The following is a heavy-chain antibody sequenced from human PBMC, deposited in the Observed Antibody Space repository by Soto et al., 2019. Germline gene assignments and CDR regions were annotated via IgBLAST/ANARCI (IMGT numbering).Heavy chain of an antibody. Sequence: QVQQQQWGARLLKPSETLSLTCAEYGRSMSGYNWSWLRRSPVRGLEWIGEIGPTGDTNYGPSFMSRVTVSVVTSKYELSLSLPQVTAADTVTYLCARNGVGFGFDIWGLGTMVSVSS. CDR2: IGPTGDT. CDR1: GRSMSGYN. V-gene: IGHV4-34*02. D-gene: IGHD3-10*01. CDR3: ARNGVGFGFDI. J-gene: IGHJ3*02.